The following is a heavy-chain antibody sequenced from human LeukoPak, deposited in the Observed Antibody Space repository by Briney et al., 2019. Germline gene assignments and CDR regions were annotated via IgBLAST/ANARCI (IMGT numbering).Heavy chain of an antibody. CDR1: GASISSGSYY. D-gene: IGHD6-19*01. Sequence: SETLSLTCTVSGASISSGSYYWSWIRQPAGKGLEWIGRFYTSGSTNYNPSLKSRVNISLNTPKNQFSLKLISVTAADTAVYFCARLQWLSTPFFDYSSQRTLVTVSS. CDR2: FYTSGST. CDR3: ARLQWLSTPFFDY. J-gene: IGHJ4*02. V-gene: IGHV4-61*02.